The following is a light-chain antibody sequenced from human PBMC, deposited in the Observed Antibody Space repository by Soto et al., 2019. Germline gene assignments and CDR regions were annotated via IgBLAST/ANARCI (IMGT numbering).Light chain of an antibody. Sequence: DIQLTQSPSFLSASVGDRVTITCRASQDISNYLVWYQQEPGKGPKLLIYAASTLQSGVPSRFSVSGSGTEFTRTISSLQPEDFATYFCQQLDSFPLTFGGGTKVEIK. CDR3: QQLDSFPLT. V-gene: IGKV1-9*01. CDR1: QDISNY. J-gene: IGKJ4*01. CDR2: AAS.